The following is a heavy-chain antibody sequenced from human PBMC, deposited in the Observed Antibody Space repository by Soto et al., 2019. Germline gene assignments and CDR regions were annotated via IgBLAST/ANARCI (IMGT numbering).Heavy chain of an antibody. D-gene: IGHD3-3*01. V-gene: IGHV2-5*02. CDR3: AHRVLRSVFGLVTTTAIYFDF. CDR1: GFSLTTSGVG. Sequence: QITLNESGPTVVRPTETLTLTCRFSGFSLTTSGVGVGWVRQSPGKAPEWLALIYWDDDNRYSESLKSRLTIPKDHSKNLVVLTAANSDPTDTDTYCGAHRVLRSVFGLVTTTAIYFDFWGQGTPVAVSS. CDR2: IYWDDDN. J-gene: IGHJ4*02.